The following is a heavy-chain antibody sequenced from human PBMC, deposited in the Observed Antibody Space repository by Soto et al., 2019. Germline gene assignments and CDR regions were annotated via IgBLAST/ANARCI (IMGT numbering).Heavy chain of an antibody. V-gene: IGHV4-39*01. CDR3: ARHVRWFGELSILGAFDI. CDR1: GGSISSSSYY. D-gene: IGHD3-10*01. CDR2: IYYSGST. Sequence: QLQLQESGPGLVKPSETPSLTCTVSGGSISSSSYYWGWIRQPPGKGLEWIGSIYYSGSTYYNPSLKSRVTISVDTSKNQFSLKLSSVTAADTAVYYCARHVRWFGELSILGAFDIWGQGTMVTVSS. J-gene: IGHJ3*02.